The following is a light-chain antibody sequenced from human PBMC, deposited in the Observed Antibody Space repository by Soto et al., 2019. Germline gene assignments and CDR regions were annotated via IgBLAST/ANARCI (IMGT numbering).Light chain of an antibody. J-gene: IGKJ5*01. CDR3: QQYNIWPPIT. CDR1: QSVSSN. V-gene: IGKV3-15*01. CDR2: GAS. Sequence: EIVMTQSPATLSVSPGERATLSCRASQSVSSNLAWYQQKPGQAPRLLIYGASTRATGIPDRFSGSGSGTEFTLTITSLQSEDIALYYCQQYNIWPPITFGQGTRLEIK.